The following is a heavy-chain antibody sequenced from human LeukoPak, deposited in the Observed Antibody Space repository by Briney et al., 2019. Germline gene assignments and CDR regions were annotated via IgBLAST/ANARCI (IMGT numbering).Heavy chain of an antibody. V-gene: IGHV3-21*01. CDR1: GFTFSSYS. D-gene: IGHD6-13*01. J-gene: IGHJ4*02. CDR3: ARDGYRSSWLTGYY. CDR2: ISSSSSYI. Sequence: PGGSLRLSCAASGFTFSSYSMNWVRQAPGKGVEWVSSISSSSSYIYYADSVKGRFTISRDNAKNSLYLQMNSLRAEDTAVYYCARDGYRSSWLTGYYWGQGTLVTVSS.